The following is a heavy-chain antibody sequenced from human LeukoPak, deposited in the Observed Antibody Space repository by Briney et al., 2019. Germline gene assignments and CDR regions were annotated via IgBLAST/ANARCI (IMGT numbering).Heavy chain of an antibody. CDR2: INPSGGST. D-gene: IGHD4-17*01. CDR3: ARGAMVTTFDY. V-gene: IGHV1-46*01. CDR1: GYTFTSYY. Sequence: GASVKVSCKASGYTFTSYYMHWVRNAPGQGLEWMGIINPSGGSTSYAQKFQGRVTTTRDTSTSTVYMELSSLRSEDTAVYYCARGAMVTTFDYWGQGTLVTDSS. J-gene: IGHJ4*02.